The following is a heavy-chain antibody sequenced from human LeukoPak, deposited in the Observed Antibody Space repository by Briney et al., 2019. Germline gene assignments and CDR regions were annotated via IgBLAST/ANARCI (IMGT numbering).Heavy chain of an antibody. J-gene: IGHJ4*02. CDR1: GFTFSSYA. Sequence: GGSLRLSCAASGFTFSSYAMSWVRQAPGEGLEWVSAISGSGGSTYYADSVKGRFTISRDNSKNTLYLQMNSLRAEDTAVYYCAKSGILGTYYFDYWGQGTLVTVSS. CDR3: AKSGILGTYYFDY. V-gene: IGHV3-23*01. D-gene: IGHD2-15*01. CDR2: ISGSGGST.